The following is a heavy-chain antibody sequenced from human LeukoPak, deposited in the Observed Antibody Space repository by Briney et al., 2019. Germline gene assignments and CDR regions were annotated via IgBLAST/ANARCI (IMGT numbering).Heavy chain of an antibody. Sequence: GSSVTVSFKASGGTFTSYAISWVRQAPGQGLEWMGWISAYNGNTNYAQKLQGRVTMTTDTSTSTAYMELRSLRSDDTAVYYCARDLHHYYDSRPNWFDPWGQGTLVTVSS. J-gene: IGHJ5*02. D-gene: IGHD3-22*01. CDR3: ARDLHHYYDSRPNWFDP. CDR2: ISAYNGNT. CDR1: GGTFTSYA. V-gene: IGHV1-18*01.